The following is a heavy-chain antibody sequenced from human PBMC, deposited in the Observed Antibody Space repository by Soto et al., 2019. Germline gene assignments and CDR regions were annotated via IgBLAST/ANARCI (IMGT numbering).Heavy chain of an antibody. V-gene: IGHV4-59*12. J-gene: IGHJ6*02. D-gene: IGHD4-17*01. CDR3: ARENIDYGDYEDYYYGMDV. CDR2: IYYSGST. Sequence: SETLSLTCTVSGGSISSYYWSWIRQPPGKGLEWIGYIYYSGSTNYNPSLKSRVTISVDTSKNQFSLKLSSVTAADTAVYYCARENIDYGDYEDYYYGMDVWGQGTTVTVSS. CDR1: GGSISSYY.